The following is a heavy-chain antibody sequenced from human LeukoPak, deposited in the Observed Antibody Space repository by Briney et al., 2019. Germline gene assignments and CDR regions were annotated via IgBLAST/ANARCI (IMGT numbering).Heavy chain of an antibody. D-gene: IGHD6-13*01. CDR1: GFTFSSYA. J-gene: IGHJ4*02. V-gene: IGHV3-30-3*01. Sequence: PGGSLRLSCAASGFTFSSYAMHWVRQARGKGLEGGAVISYDGSNKYYADSVKGRFTISRDNSKNTLYLQMNSLRAEDTAVYYCARDPQAAAAILYYFDYWGQGTLVTVSS. CDR3: ARDPQAAAAILYYFDY. CDR2: ISYDGSNK.